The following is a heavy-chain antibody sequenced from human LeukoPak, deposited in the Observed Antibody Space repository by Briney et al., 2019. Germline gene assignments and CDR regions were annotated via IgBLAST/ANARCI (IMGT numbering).Heavy chain of an antibody. D-gene: IGHD6-13*01. CDR1: GFTFSSYG. V-gene: IGHV3-9*01. J-gene: IGHJ4*02. CDR2: ISWNSGTI. CDR3: AKRSAAGTVGYFDY. Sequence: TGGSLRLSCAASGFTFSSYGMSWVRQAPGKGLEWVSGISWNSGTIYYADSVKGRFTISRDDAKNSLYLQMNSLRPEDTALYYCAKRSAAGTVGYFDYWGQGTLVTVSS.